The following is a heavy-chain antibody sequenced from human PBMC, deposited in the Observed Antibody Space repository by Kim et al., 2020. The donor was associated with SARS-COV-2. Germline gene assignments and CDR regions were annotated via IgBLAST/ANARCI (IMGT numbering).Heavy chain of an antibody. V-gene: IGHV3-30*04. Sequence: GGSLRLSCAASGFTFSSYAMHWVRQAPGKGLEWVAVISYDGSNKYYADSVKGRFTISRDNSKNTLYLQMNSLRAEDTAVYYCARDRNEVRARYGMDVWGQGSMVTVSS. CDR1: GFTFSSYA. J-gene: IGHJ6*02. CDR3: ARDRNEVRARYGMDV. D-gene: IGHD3-10*01. CDR2: ISYDGSNK.